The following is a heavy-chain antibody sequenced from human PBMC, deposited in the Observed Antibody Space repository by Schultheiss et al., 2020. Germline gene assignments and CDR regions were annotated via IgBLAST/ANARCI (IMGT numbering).Heavy chain of an antibody. CDR1: VSTFPRSG. CDR2: LSAYHGNP. CDR3: ATIAPYSSLDY. D-gene: IGHD6-13*01. Sequence: ASGKVSFNSSVSTFPRSGLRWVRPAPGPGLAWMGWLSAYHGNPTSAQPLPGRVTMPTATSPSTASMELRSLLSDDTAVYYCATIAPYSSLDYWGQGTLVTVSS. V-gene: IGHV1-18*01. J-gene: IGHJ4*02.